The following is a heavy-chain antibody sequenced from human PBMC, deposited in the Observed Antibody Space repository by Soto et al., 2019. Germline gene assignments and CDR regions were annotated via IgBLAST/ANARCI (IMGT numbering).Heavy chain of an antibody. CDR1: GVSISNTSYY. V-gene: IGHV4-39*01. CDR2: IYFSGST. Sequence: KTSETLSLTCSVSGVSISNTSYYWGWIRQPPGKGLEWVGTIYFSGSTFYNPSLKSRVTISIDTSKNQFSLRLSSVTAADTAVYYCARHGSYWGQGTLVTVSS. J-gene: IGHJ4*02. CDR3: ARHGSY.